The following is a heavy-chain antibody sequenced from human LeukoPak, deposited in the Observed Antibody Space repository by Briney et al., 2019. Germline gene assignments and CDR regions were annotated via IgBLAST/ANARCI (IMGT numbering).Heavy chain of an antibody. CDR1: GFTFCDYA. D-gene: IGHD6-13*01. CDR3: TSGYSSSWYPPAPYFDY. CDR2: IRSKAYGGTT. J-gene: IGHJ4*02. Sequence: GGSLRLSCTASGFTFCDYAMSWFRQAPGKGLEWVGFIRSKAYGGTTEYAASVKGRFTISRDDSKSIAYLQMNSLKTEDTAVYYCTSGYSSSWYPPAPYFDYWGQGTLVTVSS. V-gene: IGHV3-49*03.